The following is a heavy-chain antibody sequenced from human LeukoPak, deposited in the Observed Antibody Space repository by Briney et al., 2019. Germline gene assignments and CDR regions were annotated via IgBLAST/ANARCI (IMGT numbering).Heavy chain of an antibody. Sequence: SETLSLTRSVSGGSFINYYGSCIRQPAGEGLEWIGRIYASGTTNYNPSLKSRVSISMDQSMNQVSLKLRSVTAADTAAYYCARSYGGNPMYFFAAWGHGTLVTVSS. CDR3: ARSYGGNPMYFFAA. CDR2: IYASGTT. D-gene: IGHD4-23*01. J-gene: IGHJ5*01. CDR1: GGSFINYY. V-gene: IGHV4-4*07.